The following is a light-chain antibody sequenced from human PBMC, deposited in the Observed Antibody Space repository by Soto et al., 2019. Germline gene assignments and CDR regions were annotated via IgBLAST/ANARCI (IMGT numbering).Light chain of an antibody. Sequence: DIQLTQSPSTLSASVGDRVTITCRASQSISSWLAWYQQKPGKAPKFLIYKTSNLESGLPSRFSGSGSGTEFTLTICSLQPDDAVNYYCQYYNNYCWTFGQGTKVEIK. J-gene: IGKJ1*01. CDR3: QYYNNYCWT. V-gene: IGKV1-5*03. CDR2: KTS. CDR1: QSISSW.